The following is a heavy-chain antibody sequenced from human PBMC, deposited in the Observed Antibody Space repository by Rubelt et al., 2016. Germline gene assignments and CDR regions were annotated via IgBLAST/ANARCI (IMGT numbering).Heavy chain of an antibody. V-gene: IGHV3-53*04. J-gene: IGHJ2*01. CDR3: ARGHAERYFNL. Sequence: GGSLRLSCAASGFTFSNYAMTWVRQAPGKGLEWVSVIYSDGSTYYADSVNGRFTISRHNSKNTLYLQMHSLRTEDTAVYYCARGHAERYFNLWGRGTLVTVSS. CDR2: IYSDGST. CDR1: GFTFSNYA.